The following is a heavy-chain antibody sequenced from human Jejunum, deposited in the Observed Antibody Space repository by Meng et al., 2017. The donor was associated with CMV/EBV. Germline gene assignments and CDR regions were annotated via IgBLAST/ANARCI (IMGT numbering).Heavy chain of an antibody. CDR2: IYYTGGT. Sequence: VCGGSISSGGYYWNWLRQHPGKGLEWIGSIYYTGGTYYNPSLKGRISMSVDTSKNQFSLKLTSVTAADTAVYYCAREYGSGYPPDYWGQGTLVTVSS. V-gene: IGHV4-31*02. D-gene: IGHD3-10*01. CDR1: GGSISSGGYY. CDR3: AREYGSGYPPDY. J-gene: IGHJ1*01.